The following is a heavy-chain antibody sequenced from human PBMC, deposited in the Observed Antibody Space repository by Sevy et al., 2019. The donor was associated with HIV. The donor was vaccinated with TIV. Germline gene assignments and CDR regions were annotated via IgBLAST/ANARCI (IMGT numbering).Heavy chain of an antibody. J-gene: IGHJ6*02. CDR2: ISYTSTTI. V-gene: IGHV3-48*02. D-gene: IGHD3-22*01. CDR1: GFTFNTYN. Sequence: GGSLRLSCAVSGFTFNTYNMNWVRQAPGKGLEWVSYISYTSTTIYYADSVRGLFTISRDNAKNTLYLQMNSLRDEDTVVYYCASSDATSRFGYYYFAMDFWGQGTSVTVSS. CDR3: ASSDATSRFGYYYFAMDF.